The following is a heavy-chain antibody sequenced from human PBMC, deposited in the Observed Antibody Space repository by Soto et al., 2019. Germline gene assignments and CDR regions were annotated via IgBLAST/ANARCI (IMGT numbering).Heavy chain of an antibody. CDR2: ISAYNGNT. D-gene: IGHD6-13*01. CDR1: GYTFTSYG. V-gene: IGHV1-18*01. Sequence: QVQLVQSGAEVKKPGASVKVSCKASGYTFTSYGISWVRQAPGQGLEWMGWISAYNGNTNYAQKLQCRVTMTTDQSTSTAYMELRSVRSDDTAVYYCAREWAAAGPFDYWGQGTLVTVSS. CDR3: AREWAAAGPFDY. J-gene: IGHJ4*02.